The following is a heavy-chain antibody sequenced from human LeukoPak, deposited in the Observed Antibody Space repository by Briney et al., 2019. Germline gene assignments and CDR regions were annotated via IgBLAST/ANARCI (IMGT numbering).Heavy chain of an antibody. CDR1: GYTFTGYY. V-gene: IGHV1-2*02. D-gene: IGHD6-19*01. CDR3: ATDSGIAVAHGGDY. J-gene: IGHJ4*02. Sequence: ASVTVSCKASGYTFTGYYMHWVRQAPGQGLEWMGWINPNSGGTNYAQKFQGRATMTRDTSISKAYMELSRRRSDDTAVYYCATDSGIAVAHGGDYWGQGTLVTVSS. CDR2: INPNSGGT.